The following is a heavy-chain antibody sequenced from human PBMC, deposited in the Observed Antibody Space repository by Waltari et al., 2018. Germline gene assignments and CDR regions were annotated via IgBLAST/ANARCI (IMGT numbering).Heavy chain of an antibody. CDR2: IKQDGSEK. CDR3: AREPTNYYDSSGYYPSYYFDY. D-gene: IGHD3-22*01. Sequence: EVQLVESGGGLVQPGGSLRLSCAASGFTFSSYWMSWVRQAPGKGLEWVANIKQDGSEKYYVDSVKGRFTISRDNAKNSLYLQMNSLRAEDTAVYYCAREPTNYYDSSGYYPSYYFDYWGQGTLVTVSS. V-gene: IGHV3-7*01. CDR1: GFTFSSYW. J-gene: IGHJ4*02.